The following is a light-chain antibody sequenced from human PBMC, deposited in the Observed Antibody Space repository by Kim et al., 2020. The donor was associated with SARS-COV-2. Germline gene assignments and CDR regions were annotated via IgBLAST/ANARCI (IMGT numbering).Light chain of an antibody. CDR2: RNN. CDR1: SSNIGSNY. CDR3: AAWDDSLSGRV. Sequence: QSVLTQPPSASGTPGQRVTISCSGSSSNIGSNYVYSYQQLPGTAPKLLIYRNNQRPSGVPDRFSGSKSGTSASLAISGLRSEDEADYYCAAWDDSLSGRVFGGGTQLTVL. V-gene: IGLV1-47*01. J-gene: IGLJ2*01.